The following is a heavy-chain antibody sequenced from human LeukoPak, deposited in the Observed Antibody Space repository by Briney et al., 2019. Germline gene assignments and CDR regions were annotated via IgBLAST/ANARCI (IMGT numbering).Heavy chain of an antibody. J-gene: IGHJ4*02. V-gene: IGHV4-34*01. CDR3: ARHRKYYYDSSGYYPSYYFDY. CDR1: GGSFRGYY. CDR2: INHSGST. D-gene: IGHD3-22*01. Sequence: SETLSLTCAVYGGSFRGYYWSWIRQPPGKGLEWIGEINHSGSTNYNPSLKSRVTISVDTSKNQFSLNLSSVTAADTAVYYCARHRKYYYDSSGYYPSYYFDYWGQGTLVTVSS.